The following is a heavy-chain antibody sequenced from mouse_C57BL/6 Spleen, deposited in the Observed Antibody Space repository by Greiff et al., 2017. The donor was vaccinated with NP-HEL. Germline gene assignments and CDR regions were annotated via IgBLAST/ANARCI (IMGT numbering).Heavy chain of an antibody. Sequence: EVKLMESGGGLVKPGGSLKLSCAASGFTFSSYAMSWVRQTPEKRLEWVATISDGGSYTYYPDNVKGRFTISRDNAKNNLYLQMSHLKSEDTAMYYCARDLGLFDYWGQGTTLTVSS. CDR1: GFTFSSYA. D-gene: IGHD4-1*01. CDR2: ISDGGSYT. J-gene: IGHJ2*01. V-gene: IGHV5-4*01. CDR3: ARDLGLFDY.